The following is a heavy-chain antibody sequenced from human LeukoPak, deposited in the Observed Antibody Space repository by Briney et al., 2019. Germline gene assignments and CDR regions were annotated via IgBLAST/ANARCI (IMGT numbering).Heavy chain of an antibody. CDR3: ARRKLLWFGEPLYFDY. Sequence: SSETLSLTCAVYGGSFSGYYWSWIRQPPGKGLEWIGEINHSGSTNYNPSLKSRVTISVDTSKNQFSLKLSSVTAADTAVYYCARRKLLWFGEPLYFDYWGQGTLVTVSS. D-gene: IGHD3-10*01. CDR2: INHSGST. V-gene: IGHV4-34*01. CDR1: GGSFSGYY. J-gene: IGHJ4*02.